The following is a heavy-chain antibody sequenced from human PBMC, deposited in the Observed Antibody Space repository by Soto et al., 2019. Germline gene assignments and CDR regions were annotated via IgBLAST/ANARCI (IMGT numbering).Heavy chain of an antibody. CDR1: GGTFSNYA. V-gene: IGHV1-3*01. Sequence: ASVKVSCKASGGTFSNYAITWVRQAPGQGLEWLGWINASNGNTKYSQKFQGRVTITRDTSASTAYMELSSLRSEDTAVYYCARGPNPYYFDYWGQGTLVTV. CDR2: INASNGNT. J-gene: IGHJ4*02. CDR3: ARGPNPYYFDY.